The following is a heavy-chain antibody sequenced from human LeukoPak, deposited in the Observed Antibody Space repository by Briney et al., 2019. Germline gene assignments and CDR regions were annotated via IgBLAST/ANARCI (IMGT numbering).Heavy chain of an antibody. D-gene: IGHD3-10*01. CDR2: IWSDGSNK. CDR1: GFTFSDYG. CDR3: VRASGSFDY. V-gene: IGHV3-33*01. Sequence: GGSLRLSCAASGFTFSDYGIHWVRQAPGKGLEWVAVIWSDGSNKYYADSVKGRFTISKDNSKKTLYLQMNSLRVEDTAVYYCVRASGSFDYWGQGTLVTVSS. J-gene: IGHJ4*02.